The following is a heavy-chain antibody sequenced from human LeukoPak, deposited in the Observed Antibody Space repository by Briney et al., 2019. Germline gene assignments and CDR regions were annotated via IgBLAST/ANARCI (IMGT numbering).Heavy chain of an antibody. CDR1: GGSFSGYY. D-gene: IGHD3-9*01. V-gene: IGHV4-34*01. J-gene: IGHJ6*02. CDR2: INHSGST. Sequence: SETLSLTCAVYGGSFSGYYWSWIRQPPGKGLEWIGEINHSGSTYYNPSLKSRVTISVDRSKNQFSLKLSSVTAADTAVYYCARGGDILTGYPNSYYYYGMDVWGQGTTVTVSS. CDR3: ARGGDILTGYPNSYYYYGMDV.